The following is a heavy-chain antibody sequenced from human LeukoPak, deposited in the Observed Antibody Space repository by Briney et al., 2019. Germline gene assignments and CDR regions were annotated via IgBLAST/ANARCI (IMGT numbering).Heavy chain of an antibody. Sequence: GGSLRLSCAASGFTLDDYGMSWVRQAPGKGLEWVSGINWNGGSTSYADSVKGRFTVSRDNAKNSLYLQMNSLRAEDTALYYCARGEGDGNFDYWGQGTLVTVSS. CDR1: GFTLDDYG. CDR3: ARGEGDGNFDY. D-gene: IGHD1-26*01. CDR2: INWNGGST. V-gene: IGHV3-20*04. J-gene: IGHJ4*02.